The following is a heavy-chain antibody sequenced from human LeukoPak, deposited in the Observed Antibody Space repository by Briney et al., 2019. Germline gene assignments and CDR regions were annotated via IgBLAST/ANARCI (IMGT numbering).Heavy chain of an antibody. CDR3: ASQTAGGYFDY. CDR1: GYTFTSYG. CDR2: ISAYNGNT. Sequence: GASVKVSCKASGYTFTSYGISWVRQAPGQGREWMGWISAYNGNTNYAQKLQGRVTMTTDTSTSTAYMELRSLRSDDTAVYYCASQTAGGYFDYWGQGTLVTVSS. D-gene: IGHD2-21*02. J-gene: IGHJ4*02. V-gene: IGHV1-18*01.